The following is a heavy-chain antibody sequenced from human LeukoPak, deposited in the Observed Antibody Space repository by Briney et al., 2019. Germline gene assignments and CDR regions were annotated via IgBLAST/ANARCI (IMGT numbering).Heavy chain of an antibody. J-gene: IGHJ4*02. CDR2: IYHSGST. Sequence: SETLSLTCTVSGYSISSNYYWGWLRQPPGKGLEWIGNIYHSGSTYYNPSLKSRVTISVATSRNQFSLKLSSVTAADTAVYYCARGVVPYSGYDSYFDSWGQGTLVTVSS. CDR1: GYSISSNYY. CDR3: ARGVVPYSGYDSYFDS. D-gene: IGHD5-12*01. V-gene: IGHV4-38-2*02.